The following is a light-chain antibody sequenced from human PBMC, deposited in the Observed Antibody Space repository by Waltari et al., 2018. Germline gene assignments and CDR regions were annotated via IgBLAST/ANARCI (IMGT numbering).Light chain of an antibody. V-gene: IGLV2-11*01. Sequence: QSALTQPRSVSGSPGQSVTISCTGTSSDVGGFNYVSWYQQHPGKAPKIMIYDVIKRPSGVPDRFSGSKSDNTASLTISGLQAEDEADYYRCSYAGSYTVLFGGGTKLTVL. J-gene: IGLJ2*01. CDR3: CSYAGSYTVL. CDR1: SSDVGGFNY. CDR2: DVI.